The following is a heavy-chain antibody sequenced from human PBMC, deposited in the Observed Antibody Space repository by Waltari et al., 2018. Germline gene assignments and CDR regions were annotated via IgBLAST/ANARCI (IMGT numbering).Heavy chain of an antibody. J-gene: IGHJ3*02. CDR2: LYYSGST. D-gene: IGHD4-17*01. CDR3: ARVGNDYGDYAAFDI. Sequence: QVQLQESGPGLVKPSETLSLTCTVSGGSISSYYWSWIRPPPGKGLEWSGYLYYSGSTNYNPSLKSRVTISVDTSKNQFSLKLSSVTAADTAVYYCARVGNDYGDYAAFDIWGQGTMVTVSS. V-gene: IGHV4-59*01. CDR1: GGSISSYY.